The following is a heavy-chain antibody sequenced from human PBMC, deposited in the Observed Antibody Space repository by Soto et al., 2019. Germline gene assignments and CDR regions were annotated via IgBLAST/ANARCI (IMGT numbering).Heavy chain of an antibody. CDR2: VHPDGGHT. Sequence: QVQLVQSGAEVKKPGASVKVSCKASGYMFTNYYVQWVRQAPGQGLEWMGVVHPDGGHTTYSQRFQDRVTMTRYTFTSTIYMELSSLRSEDTAVYYCARGDIDYWGQGTLVTVSS. CDR3: ARGDIDY. CDR1: GYMFTNYY. J-gene: IGHJ4*02. V-gene: IGHV1-46*01.